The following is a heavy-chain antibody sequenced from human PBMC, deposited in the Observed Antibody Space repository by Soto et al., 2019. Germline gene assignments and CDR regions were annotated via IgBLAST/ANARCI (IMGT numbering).Heavy chain of an antibody. CDR3: ARGGHWWFEF. J-gene: IGHJ2*01. V-gene: IGHV3-7*05. CDR1: GFMLRSYW. Sequence: GSLRPSCEASGFMLRSYWMSCVRQAPGKGLEWVANIREDGNERYYVDSVEGRFTISRDNTKNSLYLQMSSLRVEDTAVYYCARGGHWWFEFWGRGTLVTVSS. D-gene: IGHD1-26*01. CDR2: IREDGNER.